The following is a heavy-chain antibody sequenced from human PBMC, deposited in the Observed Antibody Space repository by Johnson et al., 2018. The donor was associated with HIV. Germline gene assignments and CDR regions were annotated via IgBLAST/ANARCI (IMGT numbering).Heavy chain of an antibody. CDR3: AREVRVGATGAWVIAFDI. CDR2: INWNGAIT. J-gene: IGHJ3*02. CDR1: GFTFSTYG. Sequence: VQLVESGGGLVQPGGSLRLSCAASGFTFSTYGMSWVRQVPGKGLEWVSGINWNGAITGYADSVKGRFTISRDNAKNSLYLQMNSLRAEDTALYFCAREVRVGATGAWVIAFDIWGQGTMVTVSS. D-gene: IGHD1-26*01. V-gene: IGHV3-20*04.